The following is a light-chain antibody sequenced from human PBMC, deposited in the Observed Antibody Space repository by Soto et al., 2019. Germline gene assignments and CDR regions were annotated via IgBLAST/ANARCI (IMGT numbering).Light chain of an antibody. Sequence: IGFTKSQVWLRNGPEVPASVSCRPSQHPLHSNGSHYLDWYLQKPGQSPRLLIYSGSNRASAVPVRFSASASGTDFTLTISRVEAEDVGVYYCMGALQSPPTFGQGTKVDIK. CDR1: QHPLHSNGSHY. CDR2: SGS. V-gene: IGKV2-28*01. J-gene: IGKJ1*01. CDR3: MGALQSPPT.